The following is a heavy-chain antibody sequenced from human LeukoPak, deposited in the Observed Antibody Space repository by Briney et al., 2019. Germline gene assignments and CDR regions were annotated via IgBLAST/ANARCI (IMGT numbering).Heavy chain of an antibody. CDR1: GFTVSSNY. Sequence: GGSLRLSCAASGFTVSSNYMSWVRQAPGKGLVWVSHVNGGGTSTSYVGSVKGRFTISRDNAKNMLYLQMNSLRADDTAVYYCARGAGGLDYWGQGILVTVSS. J-gene: IGHJ4*02. CDR3: ARGAGGLDY. D-gene: IGHD6-13*01. V-gene: IGHV3-74*01. CDR2: VNGGGTST.